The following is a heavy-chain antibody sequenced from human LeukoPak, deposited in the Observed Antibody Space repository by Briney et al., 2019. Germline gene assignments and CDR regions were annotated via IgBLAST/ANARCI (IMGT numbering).Heavy chain of an antibody. CDR1: GGTFSSYA. D-gene: IGHD1-14*01. J-gene: IGHJ6*02. Sequence: GSSVKVSCKASGGTFSSYAISWVRQAPGQGLEWMGRIIPILGIANYAQKFQGRVTITADKSTSTAYMELSSLRSEDTAVYYCARATPEGYYYYGMDVWGQGTTVTVSS. V-gene: IGHV1-69*04. CDR2: IIPILGIA. CDR3: ARATPEGYYYYGMDV.